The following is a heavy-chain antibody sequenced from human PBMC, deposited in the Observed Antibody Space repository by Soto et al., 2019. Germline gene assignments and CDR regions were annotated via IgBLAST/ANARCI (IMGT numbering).Heavy chain of an antibody. CDR3: ARSIMVPVDFFDY. Sequence: SETLSLTXTVSNGSLSSNYWSWIRQSPGKGLEWIGNIYYSGSTNYNPSLKSRVTMSVDTSKNQFTLKLSSVTAADTGVYFCARSIMVPVDFFDYWGQGTPVTVSS. V-gene: IGHV4-59*01. D-gene: IGHD3-10*01. CDR1: NGSLSSNY. CDR2: IYYSGST. J-gene: IGHJ4*02.